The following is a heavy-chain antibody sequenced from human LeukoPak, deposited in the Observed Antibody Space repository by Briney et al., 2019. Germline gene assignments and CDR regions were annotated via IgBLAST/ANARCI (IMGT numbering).Heavy chain of an antibody. J-gene: IGHJ5*02. V-gene: IGHV4-38-2*02. CDR1: GYSIDSDYF. CDR3: ARVGRGSGSFYTWFDP. Sequence: PSETLSLTCTFYGYSIDSDYFWACIRQPPGKGREWIGSIYQIGSTYYKPSLKSRVTISVDTSKNQFSLKLNSVTAADTGLYYCARVGRGSGSFYTWFDPWGQGALVIVCS. CDR2: IYQIGST. D-gene: IGHD1-26*01.